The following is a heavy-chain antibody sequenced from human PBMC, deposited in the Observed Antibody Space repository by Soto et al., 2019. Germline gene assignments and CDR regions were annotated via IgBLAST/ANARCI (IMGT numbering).Heavy chain of an antibody. D-gene: IGHD2-15*01. CDR3: ARGYVSGSVYYSRTFDY. CDR1: GGSINSYY. J-gene: IGHJ4*02. Sequence: SETLSLTCTVSGGSINSYYWSWIRQPPGKGLEWIGYIYYSGSTSYNPSLKSRVTISVDTSKNQFSLKLNSVTAADTAVYYCARGYVSGSVYYSRTFDYWGQGTLVTVSS. V-gene: IGHV4-59*01. CDR2: IYYSGST.